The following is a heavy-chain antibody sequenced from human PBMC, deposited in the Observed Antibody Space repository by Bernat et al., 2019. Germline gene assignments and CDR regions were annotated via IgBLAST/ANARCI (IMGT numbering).Heavy chain of an antibody. CDR3: ARVGRGSSWSYYYYYMDV. V-gene: IGHV3-11*06. CDR1: GFTFSDYY. D-gene: IGHD6-13*01. CDR2: ISSSSSYT. Sequence: QVQLVESGGGLVKPGGSLRLSCAASGFTFSDYYMSWIRQAPGKGLEWVSNISSSSSYTNYADSVKGRFTISRDNAKNSLYLQMNSLRAEDTAVYYCARVGRGSSWSYYYYYMDVWGKGTTVTVSS. J-gene: IGHJ6*03.